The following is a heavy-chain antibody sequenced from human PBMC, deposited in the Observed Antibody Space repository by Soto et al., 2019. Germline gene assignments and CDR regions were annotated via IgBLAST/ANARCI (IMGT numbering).Heavy chain of an antibody. D-gene: IGHD6-13*01. Sequence: SETLSLTCAVSGGSISSGGYSWSWIRQPPGKGLEWIGYIYHSGSTYYNPSLKSRVTISVDRSKNQFSLKLCSVTAADTAVYYCAARTWIQLETRYSSSWDFDYWGQGTLVTVSS. CDR1: GGSISSGGYS. CDR2: IYHSGST. J-gene: IGHJ4*02. CDR3: AARTWIQLETRYSSSWDFDY. V-gene: IGHV4-30-2*01.